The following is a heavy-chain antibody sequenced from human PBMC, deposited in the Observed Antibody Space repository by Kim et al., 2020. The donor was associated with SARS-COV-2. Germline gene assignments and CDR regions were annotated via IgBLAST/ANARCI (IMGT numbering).Heavy chain of an antibody. CDR3: ARLGPGTVELSAREMVAAAYNWVDH. Sequence: SETLSLTCAVYGGSFSGYYWSWIRQPPGKGLEWIGEINHSGSTNYNPSLKSRVTISVDTSKNQFSLKLSSVTAADTAVYYCARLGPGTVELSAREMVAAAYNWVDHWGQGTLVTVSS. CDR2: INHSGST. V-gene: IGHV4-34*01. CDR1: GGSFSGYY. J-gene: IGHJ5*02. D-gene: IGHD2-15*01.